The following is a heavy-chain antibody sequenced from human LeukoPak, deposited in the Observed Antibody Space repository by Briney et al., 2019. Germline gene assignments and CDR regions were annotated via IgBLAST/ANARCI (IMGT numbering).Heavy chain of an antibody. CDR2: ISHSSTYI. Sequence: GGSLRLSCAASGLTFSNYAMNWVRQAPGKGLEWISSISHSSTYIYYADSVKGRFTISRDNAKNSLYLQMNSLRAEDTAVYYCVRGRGCSGGSCRFENWGQGTLVTVSS. J-gene: IGHJ4*02. CDR1: GLTFSNYA. V-gene: IGHV3-21*01. D-gene: IGHD2-15*01. CDR3: VRGRGCSGGSCRFEN.